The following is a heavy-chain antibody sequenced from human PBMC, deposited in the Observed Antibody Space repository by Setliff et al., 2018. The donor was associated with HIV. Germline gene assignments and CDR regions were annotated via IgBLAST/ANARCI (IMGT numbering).Heavy chain of an antibody. Sequence: SGGSLRLSCAASGFTFSSYAMHWVRQAPGKGLEWVAVISYDGSNKYYADSVKGRFTISRGNSKNTLYLQMNSLRAEDTAVYYCARDGVTTVTTKLPEAPDYWGQGTLVTVSS. CDR2: ISYDGSNK. CDR1: GFTFSSYA. D-gene: IGHD4-17*01. CDR3: ARDGVTTVTTKLPEAPDY. J-gene: IGHJ4*02. V-gene: IGHV3-30-3*01.